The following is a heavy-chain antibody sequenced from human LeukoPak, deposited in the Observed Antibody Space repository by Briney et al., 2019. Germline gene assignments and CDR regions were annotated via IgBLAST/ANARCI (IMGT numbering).Heavy chain of an antibody. Sequence: GGSLRLPCAPSGFTFSSYGMHWVRQAPGQGLEWVAYIQYDGSNEQYGDSVKGRFSISRDSSKNILYLQMNSLRAEDTAVYYCAKRYGSSGFNWFDPWGQGTLVTVSS. V-gene: IGHV3-30*02. CDR3: AKRYGSSGFNWFDP. CDR1: GFTFSSYG. D-gene: IGHD6-19*01. CDR2: IQYDGSNE. J-gene: IGHJ5*02.